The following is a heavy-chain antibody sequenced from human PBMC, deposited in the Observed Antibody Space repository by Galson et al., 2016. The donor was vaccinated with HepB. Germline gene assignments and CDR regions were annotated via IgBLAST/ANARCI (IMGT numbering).Heavy chain of an antibody. J-gene: IGHJ3*02. CDR2: IFTGGSP. CDR3: ARDQNYDSAFDI. V-gene: IGHV3-53*01. Sequence: SLRLSCAASGFTVSTNYMTWVRQAPGKGLEWLSLIFTGGSPYYADSVKGRFTIFRDNSKNTLYLQMESLRAENTAVYFCARDQNYDSAFDIWGQGTMLTVSS. D-gene: IGHD3-22*01. CDR1: GFTVSTNY.